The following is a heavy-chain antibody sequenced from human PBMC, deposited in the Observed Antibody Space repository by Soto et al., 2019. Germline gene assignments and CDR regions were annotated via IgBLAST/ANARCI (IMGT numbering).Heavy chain of an antibody. V-gene: IGHV1-69*13. CDR2: IMPVFGTP. D-gene: IGHD3-22*01. CDR3: ARAFRYYFDTSGYYPFDS. CDR1: GGTSNKYS. J-gene: IGHJ5*01. Sequence: SVKVSCKASGGTSNKYSFSWVRQAPGQGLEWMGGIMPVFGTPTYAQKFQGRVTITADESTNTFYMDLSSLRSEDAAVYYCARAFRYYFDTSGYYPFDSWGQGTLVTVSS.